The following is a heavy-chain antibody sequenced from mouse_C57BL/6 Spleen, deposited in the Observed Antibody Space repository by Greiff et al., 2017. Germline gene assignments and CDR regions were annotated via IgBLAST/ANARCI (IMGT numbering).Heavy chain of an antibody. J-gene: IGHJ1*03. CDR3: ARQVVRVWYFDV. Sequence: EVQGVESGGGLVQPGGSLKLSCAASGFTFSDYYMYWVRQTPEKRLEWVAYISNGGGSTYYPDTVKGRFTISRDNAKNTLYLQMSRLKSEDTAMYYCARQVVRVWYFDVWGTGTTVTVSS. CDR2: ISNGGGST. V-gene: IGHV5-12*01. D-gene: IGHD1-3*01. CDR1: GFTFSDYY.